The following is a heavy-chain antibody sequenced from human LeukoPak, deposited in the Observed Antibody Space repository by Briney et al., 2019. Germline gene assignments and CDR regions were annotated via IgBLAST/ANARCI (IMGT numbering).Heavy chain of an antibody. D-gene: IGHD3-22*01. Sequence: GGSLRLSCAASGFTFDDYAMHLVRQAPGKGLEWVSGISWNSGSIGCADSVKGRFTISRDNAKNSLYLQMNSLRAEDMALYYCAKDGTRYDSSGYYSHLDYWGQGRLVTVSS. J-gene: IGHJ4*02. CDR3: AKDGTRYDSSGYYSHLDY. CDR2: ISWNSGSI. V-gene: IGHV3-9*03. CDR1: GFTFDDYA.